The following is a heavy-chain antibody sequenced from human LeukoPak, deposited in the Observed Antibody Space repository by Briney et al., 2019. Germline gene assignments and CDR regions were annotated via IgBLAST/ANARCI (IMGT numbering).Heavy chain of an antibody. CDR1: GFTFSSYW. Sequence: PGGSLRLSRAASGFTFSSYWMTWVPQAPGKGLEWVANIKQDGREKYYVDSVKGRFTISRDNGKNSLYLQMNSLRAEDTAVYYCARRTGGPCSYWGQGTLVTVSS. J-gene: IGHJ4*02. CDR3: ARRTGGPCSY. CDR2: IKQDGREK. V-gene: IGHV3-7*04. D-gene: IGHD4-23*01.